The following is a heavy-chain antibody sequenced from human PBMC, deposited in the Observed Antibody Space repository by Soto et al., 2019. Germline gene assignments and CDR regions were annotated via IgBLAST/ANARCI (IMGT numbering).Heavy chain of an antibody. CDR1: GGSISSSNW. J-gene: IGHJ4*02. D-gene: IGHD3-22*01. V-gene: IGHV4-4*02. CDR2: IYHSGST. CDR3: ARLGPYYYDSSGYYYVPQFDY. Sequence: SETLSLTCAVSGGSISSSNWWSWVRQPPGKGLEWIGEIYHSGSTNYNPSLKSRVTISVDKSKNQFSLKLSSVTAADTAVYYCARLGPYYYDSSGYYYVPQFDYWGQGTLVTVSS.